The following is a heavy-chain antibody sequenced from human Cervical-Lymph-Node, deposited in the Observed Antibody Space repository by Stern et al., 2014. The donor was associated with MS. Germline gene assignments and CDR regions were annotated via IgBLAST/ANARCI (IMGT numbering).Heavy chain of an antibody. CDR3: AREGGNTAEYFQH. V-gene: IGHV3-33*01. J-gene: IGHJ1*01. CDR2: IWYDGSNE. D-gene: IGHD4-23*01. Sequence: VQLVESGGGVVQPGRSLRLSCAASGFTFSSYGMHWVRQAPGQGLEWVTVIWYDGSNEYYADSVKGRFTISRDNSKNTLYLQMNSLRAEDTAVYYCAREGGNTAEYFQHWGQGTLVTVSS. CDR1: GFTFSSYG.